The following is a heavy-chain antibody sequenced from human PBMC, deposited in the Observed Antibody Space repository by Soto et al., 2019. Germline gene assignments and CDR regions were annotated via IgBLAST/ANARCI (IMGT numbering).Heavy chain of an antibody. V-gene: IGHV3-23*01. J-gene: IGHJ4*02. CDR2: ISGSGGST. CDR3: AKDTYYYDSSGYYWDY. Sequence: GGSLRLSCAASGFTFSSYAMSWVRQAPGKGLEWVSAISGSGGSTYYADSVKGRFTISRDNSKNTLYLQMNSLRAEDTAVYYCAKDTYYYDSSGYYWDYWGQGTLVTVSS. CDR1: GFTFSSYA. D-gene: IGHD3-22*01.